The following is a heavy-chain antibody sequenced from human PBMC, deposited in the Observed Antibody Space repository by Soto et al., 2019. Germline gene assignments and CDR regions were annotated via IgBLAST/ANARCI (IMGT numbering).Heavy chain of an antibody. D-gene: IGHD3-3*01. Sequence: SETLSLTCTVSGGSISSYYWSWIRQPPGKGLEWIGYIYYSGSTNYNPSLKSRVTISVDTSKNQFSLKLSSVTAADTAVYYCAAGVVTKIFDYWGQGTLVTVSS. CDR1: GGSISSYY. J-gene: IGHJ4*02. V-gene: IGHV4-59*01. CDR3: AAGVVTKIFDY. CDR2: IYYSGST.